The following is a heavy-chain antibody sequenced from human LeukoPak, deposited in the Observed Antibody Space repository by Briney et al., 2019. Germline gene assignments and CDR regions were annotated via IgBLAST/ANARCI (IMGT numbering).Heavy chain of an antibody. CDR2: ITASGSA. Sequence: PGGSLRVSCAASGFTFSNYGMSWVRQAPGKGLEWVSGITASGSATYGDSVRGRFTISRDNSKNTLYLQMNSLRAEDTAVYYCARAGHGDARPYHYSMDVWGQGTTVTVSS. J-gene: IGHJ6*02. CDR3: ARAGHGDARPYHYSMDV. CDR1: GFTFSNYG. D-gene: IGHD4-17*01. V-gene: IGHV3-23*01.